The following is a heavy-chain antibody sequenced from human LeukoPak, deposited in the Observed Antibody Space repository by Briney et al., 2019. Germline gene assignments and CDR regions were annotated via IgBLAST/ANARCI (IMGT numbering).Heavy chain of an antibody. D-gene: IGHD4-17*01. J-gene: IGHJ5*02. CDR2: INPSSGGT. V-gene: IGHV1-2*02. Sequence: ASVKVSCKASGYTFTGYYMHWVRQAPGQGLEWMGWINPSSGGTNYAQKFQGRVTMTRDTSISTAYMELSRLRSDDTAVYYCARDAATVTKLVFDPWGQGTLVTVSS. CDR3: ARDAATVTKLVFDP. CDR1: GYTFTGYY.